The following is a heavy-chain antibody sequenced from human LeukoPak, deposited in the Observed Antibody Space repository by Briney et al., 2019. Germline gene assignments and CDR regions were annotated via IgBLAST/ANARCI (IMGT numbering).Heavy chain of an antibody. J-gene: IGHJ5*02. Sequence: ASVNVSCKASGYTFTGYYMHGVRQAPGQGLEWMGRINPNSGGTNYAQKFQGRVTMTRDTSPSTPYIELSRLRSHDTPLYYCARYCTSTSRYFPWGQGTLVTASS. V-gene: IGHV1-2*06. CDR1: GYTFTGYY. CDR3: ARYCTSTSRYFP. CDR2: INPNSGGT. D-gene: IGHD2-2*01.